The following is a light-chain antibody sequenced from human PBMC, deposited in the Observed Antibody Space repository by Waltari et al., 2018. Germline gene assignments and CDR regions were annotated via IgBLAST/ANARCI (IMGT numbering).Light chain of an antibody. V-gene: IGLV3-1*01. CDR3: QSWDSTTVV. J-gene: IGLJ2*01. Sequence: SYELTQSPSVSVSPGQTATIPCPGDKLGDKYVCWYQQKPGQSPVMVIYQDTKRPSGIPDRFSGSNSGNTATLTISGTQALDEADYYCQSWDSTTVVFGGGTKLTVL. CDR2: QDT. CDR1: KLGDKY.